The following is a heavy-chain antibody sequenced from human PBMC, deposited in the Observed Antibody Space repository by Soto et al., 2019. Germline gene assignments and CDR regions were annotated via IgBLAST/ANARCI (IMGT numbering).Heavy chain of an antibody. CDR2: IYYSGST. J-gene: IGHJ3*01. Sequence: SETLSLTCTVPCCSISSYYWSWIRQPPGKGLEWIGYIYYSGSTNKNPSLKSRVTIQVHTSKNKLSMKLRPVTAADTAVFYCARVPNPFRLKIGYEDAFDFWGQGTMVTVS. CDR1: CCSISSYY. CDR3: ARVPNPFRLKIGYEDAFDF. V-gene: IGHV4-59*08. D-gene: IGHD5-12*01.